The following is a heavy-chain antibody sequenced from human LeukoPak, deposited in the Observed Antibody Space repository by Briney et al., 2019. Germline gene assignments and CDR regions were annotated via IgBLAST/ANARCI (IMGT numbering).Heavy chain of an antibody. J-gene: IGHJ4*02. D-gene: IGHD3-3*01. CDR2: IKPDGSQK. CDR3: ATDRGFASFDY. V-gene: IGHV3-7*01. CDR1: IFSFSKYG. Sequence: GGSLRLSCTVSIFSFSKYGMYWVRQAPGKGLEWVASIKPDGSQKDYVDSVKGRFTISRDNGKNSLYLQLNSLRAEDTAVYYCATDRGFASFDYWGQGTLVTVSS.